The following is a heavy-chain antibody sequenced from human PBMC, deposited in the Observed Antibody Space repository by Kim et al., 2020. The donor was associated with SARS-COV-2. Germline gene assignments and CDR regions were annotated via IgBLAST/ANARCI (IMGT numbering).Heavy chain of an antibody. D-gene: IGHD3-16*02. J-gene: IGHJ4*02. CDR3: ARNGGYDYVWGSYRYSYFDY. Sequence: RFTISRDNAKNSLYLQMNSLRAEDTAVYYCARNGGYDYVWGSYRYSYFDYWGQGTLVTVSS. V-gene: IGHV3-11*06.